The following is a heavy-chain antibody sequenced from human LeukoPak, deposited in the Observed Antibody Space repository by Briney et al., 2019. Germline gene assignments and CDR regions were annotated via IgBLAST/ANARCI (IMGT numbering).Heavy chain of an antibody. Sequence: GGSLRPSCVASGFTFSSYAMSWVRQAPGKGLEWVSAISGSGGRTYYADSVKGRFTISRDNSKNTLYLQMNSLRAEDTAVYYCAKDLGYGSGSYPYFDYWGQGTQVTVSS. D-gene: IGHD3-10*01. J-gene: IGHJ4*02. V-gene: IGHV3-23*01. CDR1: GFTFSSYA. CDR2: ISGSGGRT. CDR3: AKDLGYGSGSYPYFDY.